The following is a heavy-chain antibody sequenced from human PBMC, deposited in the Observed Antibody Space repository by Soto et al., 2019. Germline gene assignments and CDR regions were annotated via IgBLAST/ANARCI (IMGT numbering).Heavy chain of an antibody. Sequence: PGGSLRLSCAASGFTFSSYWMHWVRQAPGKGLVWVSRINSDGSSTSYADSVKGRFTISRDNAKNTLYLQMNSLRAEDTGPFVEARYDSSGYYPGRWGQGTLVTVSS. V-gene: IGHV3-74*01. J-gene: IGHJ4*02. D-gene: IGHD3-22*01. CDR1: GFTFSSYW. CDR2: INSDGSST. CDR3: ARYDSSGYYPGR.